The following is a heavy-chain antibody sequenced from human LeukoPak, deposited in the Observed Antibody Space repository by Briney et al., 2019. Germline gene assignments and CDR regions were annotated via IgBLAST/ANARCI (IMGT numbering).Heavy chain of an antibody. J-gene: IGHJ4*02. D-gene: IGHD3-10*01. Sequence: SGGSLRLSCAASGFTFSSYEMNWVRQAPGKGLEWVANINQDGSEMYFVDSVRGRFTVSRDNAKNSLYLQMNSLRADDTAVYYCARDPSHLWFGELSYYFDYWGQGTLVTVSS. CDR1: GFTFSSYE. CDR3: ARDPSHLWFGELSYYFDY. CDR2: INQDGSEM. V-gene: IGHV3-7*01.